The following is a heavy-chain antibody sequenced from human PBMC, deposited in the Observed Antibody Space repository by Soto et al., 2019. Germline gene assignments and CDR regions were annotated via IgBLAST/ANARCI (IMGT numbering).Heavy chain of an antibody. V-gene: IGHV3-33*01. CDR3: AREGTPGTTDY. Sequence: PGGSLRLSCAASGFTFSSYGMHWVRQAPGKGLEWVAVIWYDGDTTYYVDSVKGRFTVSRDNSKNTLFLQMGSLRSEDTAVYYCAREGTPGTTDYWGQGTLVTVSS. J-gene: IGHJ4*02. D-gene: IGHD1-1*01. CDR2: IWYDGDTT. CDR1: GFTFSSYG.